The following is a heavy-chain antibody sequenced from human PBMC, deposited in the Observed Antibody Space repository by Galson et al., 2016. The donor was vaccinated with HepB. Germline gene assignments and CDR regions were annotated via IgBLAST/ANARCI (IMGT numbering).Heavy chain of an antibody. J-gene: IGHJ5*02. CDR3: ARQVGDYVWGGRFDP. Sequence: ETLSLTCTVSGGSISRRGYYWGWIRQPPGKGLEWIGSLYYSGLTYCNPSLKSRVTISVDTSKNQFSLKLSSVTAADTAVYYCARQVGDYVWGGRFDPWGQGTLVTVSS. D-gene: IGHD3-16*01. V-gene: IGHV4-39*01. CDR1: GGSISRRGYY. CDR2: LYYSGLT.